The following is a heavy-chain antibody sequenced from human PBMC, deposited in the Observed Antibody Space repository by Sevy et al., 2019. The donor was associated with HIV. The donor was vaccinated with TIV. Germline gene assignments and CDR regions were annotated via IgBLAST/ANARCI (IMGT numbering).Heavy chain of an antibody. Sequence: GGSLRLSCEASGFTFTSYSMNWVRQAPGKGLEWVSSISSYSYISYADSVKGRFTVSRDNAKNSRYLQMNSLRAEDMAVYYCARDGGNYFDYWGQGTLVTVSS. J-gene: IGHJ4*02. CDR2: ISSYSYI. CDR3: ARDGGNYFDY. CDR1: GFTFTSYS. D-gene: IGHD3-16*01. V-gene: IGHV3-21*01.